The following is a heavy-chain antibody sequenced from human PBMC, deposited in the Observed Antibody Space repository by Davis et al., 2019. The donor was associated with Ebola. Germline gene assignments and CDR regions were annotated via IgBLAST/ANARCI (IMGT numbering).Heavy chain of an antibody. Sequence: RGSLRLSCAASGFTFSNAWMSWVRQAPGKGLEWVGRIKSKTDGGTTDYAAPVKGRFTISRDDSKNTLYLQMNSLKTEDTAVYYCTTEGIAAADFDYWGQGTLVTVSS. V-gene: IGHV3-15*01. CDR1: GFTFSNAW. J-gene: IGHJ4*02. CDR3: TTEGIAAADFDY. D-gene: IGHD6-13*01. CDR2: IKSKTDGGTT.